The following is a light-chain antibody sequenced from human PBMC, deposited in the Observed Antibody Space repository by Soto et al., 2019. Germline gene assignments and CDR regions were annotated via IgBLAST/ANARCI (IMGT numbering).Light chain of an antibody. Sequence: EIVLTQSPGTLSLSPGERANLSCRASQSVSSSYLAWYQQKPGQAPRLLIYGASSRATGIPGRFSGSGSGTDFTLTISRLEPEEFSEYYCQQYGRSPITFGTGTKVDIK. CDR1: QSVSSSY. V-gene: IGKV3-20*01. J-gene: IGKJ3*01. CDR3: QQYGRSPIT. CDR2: GAS.